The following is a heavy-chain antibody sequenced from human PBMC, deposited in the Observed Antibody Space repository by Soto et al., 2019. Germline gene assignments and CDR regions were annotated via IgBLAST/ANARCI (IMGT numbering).Heavy chain of an antibody. V-gene: IGHV4-31*03. CDR1: GDSIISGNYY. CDR3: ASIGDSSGYYFVDY. Sequence: PSETLSLTCTVSGDSIISGNYYWIWIRQHPGKGLEWIGYIYYSGSTYYNPSLKSRVTISLDTSKNQFSLKLSSVTAADTAVYYCASIGDSSGYYFVDYWGQGTLVTVSS. J-gene: IGHJ4*02. D-gene: IGHD3-22*01. CDR2: IYYSGST.